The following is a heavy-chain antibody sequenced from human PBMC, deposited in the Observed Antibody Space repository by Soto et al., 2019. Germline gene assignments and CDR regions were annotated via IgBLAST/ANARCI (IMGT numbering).Heavy chain of an antibody. V-gene: IGHV3-9*01. CDR2: ISWNSGSI. J-gene: IGHJ4*02. Sequence: EVQLVESGGGLVQPGRSLRLSCAASGFTFDDYAMHWVRQAPGKGLEWVSGISWNSGSIGYADSVKGRFTISRDNAKNSLYLQMNSLRAEDTALYYCAKDIGGAVAGVDYWGQGTLVTVSS. CDR3: AKDIGGAVAGVDY. D-gene: IGHD6-19*01. CDR1: GFTFDDYA.